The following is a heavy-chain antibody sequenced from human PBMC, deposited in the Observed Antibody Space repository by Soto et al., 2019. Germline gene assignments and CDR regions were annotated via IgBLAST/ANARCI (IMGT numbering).Heavy chain of an antibody. CDR2: INPSSGDT. J-gene: IGHJ5*01. CDR3: ARDRPPDS. Sequence: QVQLIQSGAEVKKPGASVKVSCKASGYKFTSYYLHWVRQAPGQGLEWMGTINPSSGDTSYAANFQGRVTVTRDTSTSTVYMQLSSLRFEDTAVYYCARDRPPDSWGQGTLVTVSS. CDR1: GYKFTSYY. V-gene: IGHV1-46*01.